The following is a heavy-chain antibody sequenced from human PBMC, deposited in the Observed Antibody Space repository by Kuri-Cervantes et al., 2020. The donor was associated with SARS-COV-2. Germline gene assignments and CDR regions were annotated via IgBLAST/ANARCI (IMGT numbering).Heavy chain of an antibody. CDR2: ISSSSSYI. J-gene: IGHJ6*02. Sequence: ETLSLTCAASGFTFSSYWMSWVRQAPGKGLEWVSSISSSSSYIYYADSVKGRFTISRDNAKNSLYLQMNSLRAEDTAVYYCARDPLYGMDVWGQGTTVTVSS. V-gene: IGHV3-21*01. CDR1: GFTFSSYW. CDR3: ARDPLYGMDV.